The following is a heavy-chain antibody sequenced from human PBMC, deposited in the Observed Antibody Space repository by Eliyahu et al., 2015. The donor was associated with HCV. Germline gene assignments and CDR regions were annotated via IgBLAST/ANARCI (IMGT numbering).Heavy chain of an antibody. D-gene: IGHD3-10*01. CDR2: ISYDGSNK. J-gene: IGHJ3*02. Sequence: VKGLEWVAVISYDGSNKYYADSVKGRFTISRDNSKNTLYLQMNSLRAEDTAVYYCATLPPLTLWFGERGSDAFDIWGQGTMVTVSS. CDR3: ATLPPLTLWFGERGSDAFDI. V-gene: IGHV3-30*03.